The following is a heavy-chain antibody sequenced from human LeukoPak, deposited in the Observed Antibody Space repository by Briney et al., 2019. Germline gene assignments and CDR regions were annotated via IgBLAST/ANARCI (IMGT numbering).Heavy chain of an antibody. J-gene: IGHJ4*02. CDR2: TNNDGSTT. Sequence: PGGSLRLSCAASGFTFSRSWMHWVRQAPGKGLVWVSRTNNDGSTTNYADSVKDRFTISRDNAKNTLYLQMNSLRAEGTAVYYCARALGSSSDYWGQGTLVTVAS. CDR1: GFTFSRSW. CDR3: ARALGSSSDY. V-gene: IGHV3-74*01. D-gene: IGHD3-10*01.